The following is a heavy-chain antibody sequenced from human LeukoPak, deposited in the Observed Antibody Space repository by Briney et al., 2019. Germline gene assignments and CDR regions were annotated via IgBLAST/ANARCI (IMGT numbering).Heavy chain of an antibody. CDR3: ARTLRGYCSGGSCYSNYYYYYMDV. CDR1: GGSISSSSYY. J-gene: IGHJ6*03. D-gene: IGHD2-15*01. V-gene: IGHV4-39*07. CDR2: INHSGST. Sequence: KSSETLSLTCTVSGGSISSSSYYWGWIRQPPGKGLEWIGEINHSGSTNYNPSLKSRVTISVDTSKNQFSLKLSSVTAADTAVYYCARTLRGYCSGGSCYSNYYYYYMDVWGKGTTVTVSS.